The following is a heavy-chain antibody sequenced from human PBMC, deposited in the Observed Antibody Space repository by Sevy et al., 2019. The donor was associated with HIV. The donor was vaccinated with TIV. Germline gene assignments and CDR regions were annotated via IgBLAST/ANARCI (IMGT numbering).Heavy chain of an antibody. CDR2: ISGSDNTI. CDR1: GFTFSDYY. Sequence: GGSLRLSCAASGFTFSDYYMSWIRQAPGKGLEWLSYISGSDNTIYYADSVKGRFTISRDNATNSLYLQMNSLRAEDTAVYYCAGDHVKDGDLGDYYYYAMDVWGQGTTVTVSS. CDR3: AGDHVKDGDLGDYYYYAMDV. D-gene: IGHD4-17*01. J-gene: IGHJ6*02. V-gene: IGHV3-11*01.